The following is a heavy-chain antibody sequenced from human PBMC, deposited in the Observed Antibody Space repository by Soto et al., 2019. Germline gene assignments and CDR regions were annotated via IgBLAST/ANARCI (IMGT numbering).Heavy chain of an antibody. CDR3: ARHGEHCSSTSCYLYYYYYGMDV. J-gene: IGHJ6*02. V-gene: IGHV5-51*01. CDR2: IYPGDSDT. D-gene: IGHD2-2*01. Sequence: GWCLKICCKGSRYRLTIYCIGWVLQRPWKGLEWMGIIYPGDSDTRYSPSFQGQVTISADKSISTAYLQWSSLKASDTAMYYCARHGEHCSSTSCYLYYYYYGMDVWGQGTTVTVSS. CDR1: RYRLTIYC.